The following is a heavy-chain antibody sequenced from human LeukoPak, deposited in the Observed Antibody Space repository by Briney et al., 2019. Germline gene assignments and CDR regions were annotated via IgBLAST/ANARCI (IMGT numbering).Heavy chain of an antibody. D-gene: IGHD2-2*01. CDR2: ISSSSSYI. CDR3: ARDRIVVVPAAMERWFDP. Sequence: PGGSLRLSCAASGFTFSSYSMNWVRQAPGKRLEWVSSISSSSSYIYYADSVRGRFTISRDNAKNSLYLQMNSLRAEDTAVYYCARDRIVVVPAAMERWFDPWGQGTLVTVSS. J-gene: IGHJ5*02. CDR1: GFTFSSYS. V-gene: IGHV3-21*01.